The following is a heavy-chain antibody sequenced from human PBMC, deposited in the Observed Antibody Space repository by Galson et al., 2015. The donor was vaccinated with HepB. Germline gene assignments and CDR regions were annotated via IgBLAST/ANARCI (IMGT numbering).Heavy chain of an antibody. D-gene: IGHD4-17*01. CDR2: ITASGGTT. CDR1: GFTFSNYA. J-gene: IGHJ5*02. Sequence: SLRLSCAVSGFTFSNYAMSWVRQAPGKGLEWVSVITASGGTTHYADSVKGRFTISRDNSKNTLSLEINSLRAEDTAVYYCAKGPTTVTTRWFDPWGQGTLVTVST. V-gene: IGHV3-23*01. CDR3: AKGPTTVTTRWFDP.